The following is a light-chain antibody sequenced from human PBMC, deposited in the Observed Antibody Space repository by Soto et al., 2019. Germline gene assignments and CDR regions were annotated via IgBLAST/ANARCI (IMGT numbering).Light chain of an antibody. CDR1: SSDIGGYNY. Sequence: QSVLNQPASASGSPGQSVTISCTGTSSDIGGYNYVSWFQQHPGKAPKLMIYEVSKRPSGVPDRLSGSKSGNTASLTVSGLQAEDEADYYCSSYADTSNHVFGTGTKVTVL. CDR3: SSYADTSNHV. V-gene: IGLV2-8*01. J-gene: IGLJ1*01. CDR2: EVS.